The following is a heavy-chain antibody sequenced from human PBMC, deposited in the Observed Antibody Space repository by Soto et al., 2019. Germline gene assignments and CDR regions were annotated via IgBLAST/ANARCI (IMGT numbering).Heavy chain of an antibody. CDR1: GGSISSGGYS. D-gene: IGHD2-2*01. Sequence: SETLSLTCAVSGGSISSGGYSWSWIRQPPGKGLEWIGYMYHSGSTYYNPSLKSRVTISIDRSKNQFSLKLSSVTAADTAVYYCARVPDYWAQGILVNGSS. CDR2: MYHSGST. V-gene: IGHV4-30-2*01. CDR3: ARVPDY. J-gene: IGHJ4*02.